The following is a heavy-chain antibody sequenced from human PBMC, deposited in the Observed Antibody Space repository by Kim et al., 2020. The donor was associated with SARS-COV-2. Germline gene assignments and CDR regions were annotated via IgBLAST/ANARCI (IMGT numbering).Heavy chain of an antibody. D-gene: IGHD1-26*01. J-gene: IGHJ4*02. CDR2: INHSGST. CDR3: ARGGGSYPWYFDY. Sequence: SETLSLTCAVYGGSFSGYYWSWIRQPPGKGLEWIGEINHSGSTNYNPSLKSRVTISVDTSKNQFSLKLSSVTAADTAVYYCARGGGSYPWYFDYWGQGTL. CDR1: GGSFSGYY. V-gene: IGHV4-34*01.